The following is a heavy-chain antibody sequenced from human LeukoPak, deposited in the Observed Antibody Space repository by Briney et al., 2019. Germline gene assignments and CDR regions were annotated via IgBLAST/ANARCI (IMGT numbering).Heavy chain of an antibody. CDR3: ASLLSAHNLFDS. V-gene: IGHV3-74*01. Sequence: PGGSLRLSCAASGFTFSSYWMHWVRQAPGKGLVWVSRINTDGSSTSYADSVKGRFTISRDNAKNTPYLQMNSLRAEDTAVYYCASLLSAHNLFDSWGQGTLVTVSS. CDR2: INTDGSST. CDR1: GFTFSSYW. J-gene: IGHJ4*02. D-gene: IGHD1-1*01.